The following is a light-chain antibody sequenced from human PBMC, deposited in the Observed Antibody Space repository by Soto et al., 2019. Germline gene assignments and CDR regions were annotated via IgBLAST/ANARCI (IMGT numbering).Light chain of an antibody. CDR1: QSVSSSY. Sequence: EIVLTQSPGTLSLSPGERATLSCRASQSVSSSYLAGYQQKPGQAPRLLIYGASSRATGIPDRFSGSGSVTDFTLTISRLEPEDFAVYYCQQYGSSPPYTCGQGTKLEIK. J-gene: IGKJ2*01. V-gene: IGKV3-20*01. CDR2: GAS. CDR3: QQYGSSPPYT.